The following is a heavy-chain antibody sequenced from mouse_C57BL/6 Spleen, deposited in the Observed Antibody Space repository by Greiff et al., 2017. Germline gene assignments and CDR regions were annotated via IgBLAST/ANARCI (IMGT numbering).Heavy chain of an antibody. V-gene: IGHV1-55*01. J-gene: IGHJ2*01. D-gene: IGHD1-1*01. CDR1: GYTFTGYW. Sequence: QVQLQQPGAELVKPGASVKMSCKASGYTFTGYWITWVKQRPGQGLEWIGDIYPGSGSTNYNEKFKSKATLTVDTSSSTAYMQLSSLTSEDSAVYYCAREYYGSSQYYFDYWGQGTTLTVSS. CDR3: AREYYGSSQYYFDY. CDR2: IYPGSGST.